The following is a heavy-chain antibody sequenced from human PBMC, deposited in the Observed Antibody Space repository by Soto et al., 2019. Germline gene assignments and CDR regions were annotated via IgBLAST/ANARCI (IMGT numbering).Heavy chain of an antibody. J-gene: IGHJ6*02. CDR2: INPSGGST. D-gene: IGHD1-26*01. V-gene: IGHV1-46*01. Sequence: QVQLVQSGAEVKKPGASVKVSCTASGYTFTNYYIHWVRQAPGQGLEWMGIINPSGGSTTYAQKFQGRVTITRDTSTSTVYMELSSLRFEDTAVFYCARMRVGPTTNYYYYGMDVWGQGTTVTVSS. CDR1: GYTFTNYY. CDR3: ARMRVGPTTNYYYYGMDV.